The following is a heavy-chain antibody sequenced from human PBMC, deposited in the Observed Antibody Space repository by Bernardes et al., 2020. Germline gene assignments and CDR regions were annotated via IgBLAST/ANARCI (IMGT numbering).Heavy chain of an antibody. CDR2: IYPGDSDT. D-gene: IGHD2-2*01. V-gene: IGHV5-51*01. CDR3: ARLEVGCSSTSCAPNNYYYYMDV. J-gene: IGHJ6*03. CDR1: GYSVTSYW. Sequence: GASLKNSCKGSGYSVTSYWIGWVRQIPGKGLEWLGIIYPGDSDTRYSPSFQGQVTISADKSISTAYLQWSSLKASDTAMYYCARLEVGCSSTSCAPNNYYYYMDVWGKGTTVTVSS.